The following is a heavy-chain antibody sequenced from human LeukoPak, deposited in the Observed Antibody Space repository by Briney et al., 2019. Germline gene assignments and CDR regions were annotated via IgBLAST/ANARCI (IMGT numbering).Heavy chain of an antibody. Sequence: GGSLRLSCAASGFTFSNAWMSWVRQAPGKGLEWVGRIKSKTDGGTTDYAAPVKGRFTISRDDSKNTLYLQMNSLKTEDTAVYYCTTDWRDLTGYRYYNYYYMDVWGKGTTVTVSS. V-gene: IGHV3-15*01. D-gene: IGHD3-9*01. CDR1: GFTFSNAW. CDR3: TTDWRDLTGYRYYNYYYMDV. J-gene: IGHJ6*03. CDR2: IKSKTDGGTT.